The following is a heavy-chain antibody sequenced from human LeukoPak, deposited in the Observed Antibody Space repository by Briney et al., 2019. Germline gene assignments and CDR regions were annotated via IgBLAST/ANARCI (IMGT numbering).Heavy chain of an antibody. CDR1: GYTFTGCY. CDR2: INPNSGGT. J-gene: IGHJ4*02. Sequence: ASVKVSCKASGYTFTGCYMHWVRQAPGQGLEWMGWINPNSGGTNYAQKFQGRVTMTRDTSISTAYMELGRLRSDDTAVYYCARTAMYSGSHSIDYWGQGTLVTVSS. D-gene: IGHD1-26*01. V-gene: IGHV1-2*02. CDR3: ARTAMYSGSHSIDY.